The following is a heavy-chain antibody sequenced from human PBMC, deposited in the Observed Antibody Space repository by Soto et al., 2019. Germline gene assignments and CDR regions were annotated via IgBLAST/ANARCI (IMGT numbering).Heavy chain of an antibody. V-gene: IGHV4-59*01. CDR2: IYYSGRT. CDR1: GDSISSYY. D-gene: IGHD2-15*01. J-gene: IGHJ4*02. CDR3: ARGHLGITTTGTWYDFDY. Sequence: SETLSLTCTVSGDSISSYYWTWIRQPPGKGVEYIGYIYYSGRTYYNPSLKSRVTISVDTSKNQFSLKLSSVTAADTAVYYCARGHLGITTTGTWYDFDYWGQGTLVTVSS.